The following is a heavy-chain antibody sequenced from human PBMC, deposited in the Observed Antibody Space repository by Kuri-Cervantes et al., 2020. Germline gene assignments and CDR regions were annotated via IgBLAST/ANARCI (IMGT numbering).Heavy chain of an antibody. Sequence: ASVKVSCKASGYTFTSYDINWVRQATGQGLEWMGWMNPNSGNTGYAQKFQGRVTMTEDTSTDTAYMELSSLRSEDTAVYYCATDTYYYDSSGYPLYYYYGMDVWGQGTTVTVSS. D-gene: IGHD3-22*01. J-gene: IGHJ6*02. CDR2: MNPNSGNT. CDR1: GYTFTSYD. CDR3: ATDTYYYDSSGYPLYYYYGMDV. V-gene: IGHV1-8*01.